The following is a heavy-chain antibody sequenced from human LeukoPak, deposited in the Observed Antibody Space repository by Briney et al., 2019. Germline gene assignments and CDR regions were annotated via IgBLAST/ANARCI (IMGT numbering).Heavy chain of an antibody. J-gene: IGHJ4*02. CDR2: INHSGST. V-gene: IGHV4-39*07. CDR3: ARVGPTVYDFWSGYYRHFDY. CDR1: GSSISSSSYY. Sequence: PSETLSLTCTVSGSSISSSSYYWSWIRQPPGKGLEWIGEINHSGSTNYNPSLKSRVTISVDTSKNQFSLKLSSVTAADTAVYYCARVGPTVYDFWSGYYRHFDYWGQGTLVTVSS. D-gene: IGHD3-3*01.